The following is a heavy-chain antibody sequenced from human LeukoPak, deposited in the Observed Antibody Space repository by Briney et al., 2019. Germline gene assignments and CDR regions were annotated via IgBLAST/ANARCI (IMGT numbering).Heavy chain of an antibody. CDR3: AKVGKTENYYGSGRFSYYYYMDV. CDR2: ISYDGSNK. D-gene: IGHD3-10*01. CDR1: GFTFSSYG. V-gene: IGHV3-30*18. J-gene: IGHJ6*03. Sequence: PGGSLRLSCAASGFTFSSYGMHWVRQAPGKGLEWVAVISYDGSNKYYADSVKGRFTISRDNSKNTLYLQMNSLRAEDTAVYYCAKVGKTENYYGSGRFSYYYYMDVWGKGTTVTISS.